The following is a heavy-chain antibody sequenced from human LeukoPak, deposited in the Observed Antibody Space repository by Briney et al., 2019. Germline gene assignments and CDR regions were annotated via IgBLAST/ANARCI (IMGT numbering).Heavy chain of an antibody. CDR3: ARESHYGDYQDYFDY. V-gene: IGHV1-69*10. CDR1: GGTFSSYA. D-gene: IGHD4-17*01. CDR2: IIPILGIG. Sequence: VKVSCKASGGTFSSYAISWVRQAPGQGLEWMGRIIPILGIGNYAQKFQGRVTITADKSTSTAYMELSSLRSEDTAVYYCARESHYGDYQDYFDYWGQGTLVTVSS. J-gene: IGHJ4*02.